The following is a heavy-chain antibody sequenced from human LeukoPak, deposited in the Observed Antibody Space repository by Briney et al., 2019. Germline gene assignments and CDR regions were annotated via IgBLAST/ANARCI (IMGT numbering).Heavy chain of an antibody. CDR1: GFTVSSNY. V-gene: IGHV3-53*01. J-gene: IGHJ4*02. D-gene: IGHD2-15*01. CDR2: IYSGGST. Sequence: GGSLRLSCEASGFTVSSNYMSWVRQAPGKGLEWVSVIYSGGSTYYADSVKGRFIISSDNSKNTVYLQMNSLRADDKAVYYCARVIGVVRADYYFDYWGQGTLVAVSS. CDR3: ARVIGVVRADYYFDY.